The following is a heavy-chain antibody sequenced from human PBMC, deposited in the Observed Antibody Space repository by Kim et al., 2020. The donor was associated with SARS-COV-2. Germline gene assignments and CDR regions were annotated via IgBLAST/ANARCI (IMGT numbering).Heavy chain of an antibody. J-gene: IGHJ3*02. CDR1: GGSISSSSYY. V-gene: IGHV4-39*01. CDR2: IYYSGST. Sequence: SETLSLTCTVSGGSISSSSYYWGWIRQPPGKGLEWIGSIYYSGSTYYNPSLKSRVTISVDTSKNQFSLKLSSVTAADTAVYYCARHNSELYYYDSSGSVFAFDIWGQGTMVTVSS. D-gene: IGHD3-22*01. CDR3: ARHNSELYYYDSSGSVFAFDI.